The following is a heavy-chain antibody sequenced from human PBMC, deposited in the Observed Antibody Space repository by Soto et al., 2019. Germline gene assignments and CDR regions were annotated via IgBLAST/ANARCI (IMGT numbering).Heavy chain of an antibody. D-gene: IGHD1-26*01. Sequence: GGSLRLSCAVPGGIFHGYGMHWVRQAPGKGLEWVAIIRFDGSNEEYADSVKGRFTISRDNSKNTLYLQMNTLGAEDTAVYYCARDGISGSVFRGYLDYWGRGTVVTVSS. CDR3: ARDGISGSVFRGYLDY. V-gene: IGHV3-33*01. J-gene: IGHJ4*02. CDR2: IRFDGSNE. CDR1: GGIFHGYG.